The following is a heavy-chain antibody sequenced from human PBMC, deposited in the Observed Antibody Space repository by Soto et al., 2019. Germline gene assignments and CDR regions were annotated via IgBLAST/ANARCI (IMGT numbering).Heavy chain of an antibody. CDR1: SVSNAW. J-gene: IGHJ4*02. V-gene: IGHV3-15*07. D-gene: IGHD3-22*01. CDR2: IKSKTDGGTT. Sequence: SVSNAWMNWVRQAPGKGLEWVGRIKSKTDGGTTDYAAPVKGRFTISRDYSKNTLYLQMNSLKTEDTAVYYCTTQYYYDSSGRDYWGQGTLVTVSS. CDR3: TTQYYYDSSGRDY.